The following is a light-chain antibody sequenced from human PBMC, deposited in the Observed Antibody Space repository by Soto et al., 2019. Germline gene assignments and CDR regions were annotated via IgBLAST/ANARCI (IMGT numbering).Light chain of an antibody. CDR3: EQDVSFTGT. Sequence: EIVLTQSPGTLSLSPGERATLSCRASQSVSSSYLAWYQQKPGQAPRLLIYGASSRATGIPDRFGGSGSGTDFTLAISRLGPEDFAVYYCEQDVSFTGTFGQGTQVEGK. CDR1: QSVSSSY. CDR2: GAS. V-gene: IGKV3-20*01. J-gene: IGKJ1*01.